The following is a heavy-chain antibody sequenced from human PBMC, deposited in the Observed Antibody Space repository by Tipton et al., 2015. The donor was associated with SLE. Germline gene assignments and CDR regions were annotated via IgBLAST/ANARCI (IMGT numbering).Heavy chain of an antibody. D-gene: IGHD1-26*01. J-gene: IGHJ6*02. CDR2: VYGTGNT. Sequence: TLSLTCTVSGASVRNHYWSWIRQSPGKGLEWIGYVYGTGNTDYNPSLKSRVTISVDTSKNQFSLRLTSVTAADTAVYYCATGRGADGYYTYGLDVWGQGATVTVSS. CDR1: GASVRNHY. CDR3: ATGRGADGYYTYGLDV. V-gene: IGHV4-59*08.